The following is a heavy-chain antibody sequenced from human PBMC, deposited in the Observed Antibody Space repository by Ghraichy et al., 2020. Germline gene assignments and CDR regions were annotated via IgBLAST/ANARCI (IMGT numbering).Heavy chain of an antibody. Sequence: SETLSLTCVVSGVSVNTYYWSWLRQPPGERLECIGFVFSTGSPNYNPSLQSRATISIDTSKNQFSLKLTSVTAADTAVYYCARDSAHLYFVGSGTDDAFDVWGQGTMVIVSS. CDR3: ARDSAHLYFVGSGTDDAFDV. V-gene: IGHV4-59*02. CDR1: GVSVNTYY. J-gene: IGHJ3*01. CDR2: VFSTGSP. D-gene: IGHD3-10*01.